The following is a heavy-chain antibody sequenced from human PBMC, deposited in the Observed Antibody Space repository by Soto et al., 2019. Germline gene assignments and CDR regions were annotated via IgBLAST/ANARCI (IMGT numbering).Heavy chain of an antibody. CDR1: GGSISSSNW. J-gene: IGHJ6*02. V-gene: IGHV4-4*02. CDR2: IYHSGST. D-gene: IGHD3-3*01. Sequence: SETLSLTCTVSGGSISSSNWWSWVRQPPGKGLEWIGEIYHSGSTNYNPSLKSRVTISVDKSKNQFSLKLSSVTAADTAVYYCARTRFLEPYYYYGMDVWGQGTTVTVSS. CDR3: ARTRFLEPYYYYGMDV.